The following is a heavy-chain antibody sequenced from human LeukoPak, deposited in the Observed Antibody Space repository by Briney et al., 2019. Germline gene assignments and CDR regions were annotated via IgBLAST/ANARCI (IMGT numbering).Heavy chain of an antibody. CDR2: ISYDGSNK. Sequence: GRSLRLSCAASGFTFSSYAMHWVRQAPGKGLEWVAAISYDGSNKYYADSVKGRFTISRDNSKNTLYLQMNSLRAEDTAVYYCARDPYSSSWYPYYYYGMDVWGQGTTVTVSS. D-gene: IGHD6-13*01. CDR1: GFTFSSYA. V-gene: IGHV3-30-3*01. CDR3: ARDPYSSSWYPYYYYGMDV. J-gene: IGHJ6*02.